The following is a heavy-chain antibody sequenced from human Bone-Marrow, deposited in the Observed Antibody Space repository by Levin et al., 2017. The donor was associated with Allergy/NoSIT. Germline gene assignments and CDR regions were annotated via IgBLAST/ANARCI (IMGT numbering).Heavy chain of an antibody. CDR2: IRSKAVGHTT. V-gene: IGHV3-72*01. CDR1: GFIFSDQY. D-gene: IGHD2-15*01. Sequence: AGGSLRLSCAASGFIFSDQYMDWVRQAPGKGLEWVGRIRSKAVGHTTDYTASVKGRFTISRDDSKSSLYLQMNNLQTEDTAVYYCTRGDMWSWGQGTLVSVSS. CDR3: TRGDMWS. J-gene: IGHJ4*02.